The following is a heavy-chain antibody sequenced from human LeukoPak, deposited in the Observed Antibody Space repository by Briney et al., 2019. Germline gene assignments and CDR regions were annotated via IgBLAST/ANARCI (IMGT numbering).Heavy chain of an antibody. CDR2: IYYSGST. Sequence: SETLSLTCTVSGGSISSYYWSWIRQPPGKGLEWTGYIYYSGSTNYNPSLKSRVTISVDTSKNQFSLKLSSVTAADTAVYYCAREKTKSSGVDYWGQGTLATVSS. CDR3: AREKTKSSGVDY. V-gene: IGHV4-59*01. CDR1: GGSISSYY. D-gene: IGHD6-19*01. J-gene: IGHJ4*02.